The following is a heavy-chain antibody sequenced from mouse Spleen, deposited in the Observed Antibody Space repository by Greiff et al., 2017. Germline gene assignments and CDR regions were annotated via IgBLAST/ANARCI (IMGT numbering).Heavy chain of an antibody. D-gene: IGHD1-1*01. CDR3: ARQGTTVGAMDY. Sequence: EVQRVESGGGLVKPGGSLKLSCAASGFTFSSYAMSWVRQTPEKRLEWVATISSGGSYTYYPDSVKGRFTISRDHAKNTLYLQMSSLRSEDTAMYYCARQGTTVGAMDYWGQGTSVTVSS. CDR2: ISSGGSYT. J-gene: IGHJ4*01. V-gene: IGHV5-9-3*01. CDR1: GFTFSSYA.